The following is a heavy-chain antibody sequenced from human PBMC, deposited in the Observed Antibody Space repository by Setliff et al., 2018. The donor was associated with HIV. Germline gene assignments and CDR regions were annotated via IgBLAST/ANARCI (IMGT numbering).Heavy chain of an antibody. V-gene: IGHV5-51*01. D-gene: IGHD2-2*01. CDR3: ARPRGNDYAGSGFDN. Sequence: PGESLKISCKGSRYSFASYWIGWVRQMPGKGLEWMGVIYPDDSDTRYSPSFQGQVTISADKSISTAYLQWSSLKASDSAMYYCARPRGNDYAGSGFDNWGQGTLVTVSS. CDR1: RYSFASYW. CDR2: IYPDDSDT. J-gene: IGHJ4*02.